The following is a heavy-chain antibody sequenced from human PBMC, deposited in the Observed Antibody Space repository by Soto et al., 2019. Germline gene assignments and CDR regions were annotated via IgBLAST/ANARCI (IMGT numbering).Heavy chain of an antibody. D-gene: IGHD3-3*01. V-gene: IGHV3-30*03. CDR1: GFTFSSYG. Sequence: GGSLRLSCAASGFTFSSYGMHWVRQAPCKGLEWVAVILDDGSNKYYADSVKGRFIISRDNSKNTLHLQMNSLRAEDTAVYYCARDKRDLRFLEWSYYFDFWGQGTLVTVSS. CDR2: ILDDGSNK. CDR3: ARDKRDLRFLEWSYYFDF. J-gene: IGHJ4*02.